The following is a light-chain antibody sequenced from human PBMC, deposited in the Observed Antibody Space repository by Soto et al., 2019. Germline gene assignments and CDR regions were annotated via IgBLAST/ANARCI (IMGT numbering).Light chain of an antibody. CDR2: RNN. J-gene: IGLJ2*01. CDR3: AAWDDSLSGPV. Sequence: QSVLTQPPSASGTPGQRVTISCSGSSSNIGSNYVYWYQQPPGTAPKLLIYRNNQRPSGVPDRFSGSKSGTSASLAISGPRSEDEADYYCAAWDDSLSGPVFGGGTELTVL. CDR1: SSNIGSNY. V-gene: IGLV1-47*01.